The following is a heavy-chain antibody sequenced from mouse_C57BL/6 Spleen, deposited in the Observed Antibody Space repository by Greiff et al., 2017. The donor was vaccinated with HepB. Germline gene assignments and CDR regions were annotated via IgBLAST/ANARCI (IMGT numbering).Heavy chain of an antibody. CDR1: GYTFTDYE. J-gene: IGHJ2*01. D-gene: IGHD2-1*01. CDR2: IDPETGGT. Sequence: QVQLQQSGAELVRPGASVTLSCKASGYTFTDYEMHWVKQTPVHGLEWIGAIDPETGGTAYNQKFKGKAILTADKSSSTAYMELRSLTSEDSAVYYCTSYGNYGDYFDYWGQGTTLTVSS. V-gene: IGHV1-15*01. CDR3: TSYGNYGDYFDY.